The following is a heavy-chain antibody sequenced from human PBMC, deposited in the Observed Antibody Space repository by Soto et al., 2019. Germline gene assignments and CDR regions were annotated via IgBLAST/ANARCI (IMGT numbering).Heavy chain of an antibody. J-gene: IGHJ6*02. V-gene: IGHV4-4*02. CDR2: IYHSGST. CDR3: ARDLRVIYGDYGYYYGMDV. D-gene: IGHD4-17*01. CDR1: GGSISSSNW. Sequence: PSETLSLTCAVSGGSISSSNWWSWVRQPPGKGLEWIGEIYHSGSTNYNPSLKSRVTISVDKSKNQFSLKLSSVTAADTAVYYCARDLRVIYGDYGYYYGMDVWGQGTTVTVSS.